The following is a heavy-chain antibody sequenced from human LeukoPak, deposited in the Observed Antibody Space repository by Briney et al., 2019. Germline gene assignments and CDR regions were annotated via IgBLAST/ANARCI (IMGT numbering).Heavy chain of an antibody. V-gene: IGHV3-21*01. D-gene: IGHD3-22*01. J-gene: IGHJ3*02. CDR2: ISSSSSYI. CDR1: GFTFSSYS. Sequence: GGSLRLSCAASGFTFSSYSMNWVRQAPGKGLEWVSSISSSSSYIYYADSVKGRFTISRDNAKNSLYLQMNSLRAEDTALYYCAREDMDSCGFYYGAYDIWGQGAIVTVSS. CDR3: AREDMDSCGFYYGAYDI.